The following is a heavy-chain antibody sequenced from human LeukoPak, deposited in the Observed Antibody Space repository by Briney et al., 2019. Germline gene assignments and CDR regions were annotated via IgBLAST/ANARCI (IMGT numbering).Heavy chain of an antibody. V-gene: IGHV4-4*02. CDR3: ARNSKLWGTGYYKPYYYYMDV. J-gene: IGHJ6*03. Sequence: SSETLSLTCAVSGGSISSSNWWSWVRQPPGKGLEWIGEIYHSGSTNYNPSLKSRVTISVDTSKNQFSLKLSSVTAADTAVYYCARNSKLWGTGYYKPYYYYMDVWGKGTTVTVSS. CDR1: GGSISSSNW. CDR2: IYHSGST. D-gene: IGHD3-9*01.